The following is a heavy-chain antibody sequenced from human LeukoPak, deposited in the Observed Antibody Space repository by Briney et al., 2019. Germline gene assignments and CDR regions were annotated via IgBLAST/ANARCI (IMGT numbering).Heavy chain of an antibody. V-gene: IGHV1-2*02. CDR1: GYTFTGYY. Sequence: ASVKVSCKASGYTFTGYYMHWVRQAPGQGLEWMGWINPNSGGTNYAQKFQGRVTMTRDTSISTAYMELSRLRSDDTAVYYCASSPWGYYYDSSGYPIDYWGQGTLVTVSS. D-gene: IGHD3-22*01. J-gene: IGHJ4*02. CDR3: ASSPWGYYYDSSGYPIDY. CDR2: INPNSGGT.